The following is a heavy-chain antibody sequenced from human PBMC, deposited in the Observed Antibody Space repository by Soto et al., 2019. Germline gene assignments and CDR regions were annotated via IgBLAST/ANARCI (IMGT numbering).Heavy chain of an antibody. CDR1: GFTFNTYG. CDR2: ISFDGSEK. J-gene: IGHJ4*02. D-gene: IGHD2-2*01. Sequence: QEHLVESGGGVVQPGTSLRLSCAASGFTFNTYGMHWVRQAPGKGLEWVAVISFDGSEKFYVDSVKGRFTISRDNSKNMLYLQLNSLRPEDTATYYCAKSPNFYCGSYLCYKYYFDHWGQGTLVTVSS. V-gene: IGHV3-30*18. CDR3: AKSPNFYCGSYLCYKYYFDH.